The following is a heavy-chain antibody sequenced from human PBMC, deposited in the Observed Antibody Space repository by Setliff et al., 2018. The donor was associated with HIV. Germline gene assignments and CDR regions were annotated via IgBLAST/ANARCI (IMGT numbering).Heavy chain of an antibody. J-gene: IGHJ6*03. Sequence: GGSLRLSCAASGFTFDDYGMSWVRQAPGKGLEWVSGINWNGGSTGYADSVKGRFTISRDNAKNSLYLQMNSLRAEDTAVYYCARDRGHYEGYYYYYMDVWGKGTTVTVSS. CDR2: INWNGGST. CDR3: ARDRGHYEGYYYYYMDV. CDR1: GFTFDDYG. D-gene: IGHD4-17*01. V-gene: IGHV3-20*04.